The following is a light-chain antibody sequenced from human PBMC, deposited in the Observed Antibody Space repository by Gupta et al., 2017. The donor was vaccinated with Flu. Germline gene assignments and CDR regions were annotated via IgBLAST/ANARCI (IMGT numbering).Light chain of an antibody. CDR1: GYD. CDR3: QAYDHSLSGSG. CDR2: SNH. Sequence: GYDVHWYQQLPGAAPKLLIYSNHIRPSGVPDRVSVSKSGTSASLPITGHQAGEEGDYYFQAYDHSLSGSGFGGGATPTVL. V-gene: IGLV1-40*01. J-gene: IGLJ2*01.